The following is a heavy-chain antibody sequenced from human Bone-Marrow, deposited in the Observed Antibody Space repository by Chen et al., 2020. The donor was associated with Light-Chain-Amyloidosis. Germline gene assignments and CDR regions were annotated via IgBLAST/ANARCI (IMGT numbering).Heavy chain of an antibody. CDR1: GASMSSSEYY. Sequence: QLQESGPGLVEPSKTLSLTCAVSGASMSSSEYYWGWMRQTPGKGLEWIGSIFYGDIMYYNPSLKSRVTLSVDPSDNRFSLRLKSVTAGDTAMYYCAGGPSEVKWGVVVGAFTFDFWGQGTMVTVSP. J-gene: IGHJ3*01. CDR3: AGGPSEVKWGVVVGAFTFDF. V-gene: IGHV4-39*07. CDR2: IFYGDIM. D-gene: IGHD3-3*01.